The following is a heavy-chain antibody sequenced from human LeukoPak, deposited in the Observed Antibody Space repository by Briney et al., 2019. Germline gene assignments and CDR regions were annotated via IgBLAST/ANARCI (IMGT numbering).Heavy chain of an antibody. Sequence: PGGSLRLSCAASGFTFSSYSMNWVRQAPGKGLEWVSSISGSSSYMYYADSVKGRFTISRDNAKNSLFLQMDSLRAEDTAAYYCARDESSGTVDYWGQGTLVTVSS. J-gene: IGHJ4*02. CDR3: ARDESSGTVDY. V-gene: IGHV3-21*01. D-gene: IGHD1-1*01. CDR2: ISGSSSYM. CDR1: GFTFSSYS.